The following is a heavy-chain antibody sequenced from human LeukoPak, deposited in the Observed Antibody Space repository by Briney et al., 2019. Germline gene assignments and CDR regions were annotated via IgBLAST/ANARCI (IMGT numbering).Heavy chain of an antibody. J-gene: IGHJ4*02. CDR3: ARVDCSGGSCYLGDY. Sequence: ASVKVSCKASGYTFTSYGISWVRQAPGQRLEWMGWISAYNGNTNYAQKLQGRVTMTTDTSTSTAYMELRSLRSDDTAVYYCARVDCSGGSCYLGDYWGQGTLVTVSS. V-gene: IGHV1-18*04. CDR2: ISAYNGNT. D-gene: IGHD2-15*01. CDR1: GYTFTSYG.